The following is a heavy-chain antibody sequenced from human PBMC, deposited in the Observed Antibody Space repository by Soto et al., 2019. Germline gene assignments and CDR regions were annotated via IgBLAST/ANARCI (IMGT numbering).Heavy chain of an antibody. J-gene: IGHJ6*02. V-gene: IGHV4-34*01. CDR2: INHSGST. D-gene: IGHD4-17*01. Sequence: PSETLSLTCAVYGGSFSGYYWSWIRQPPGKGLEWIGEINHSGSTNFNPSFKIRFTISVDPSKNHFSLKLSFVTAADTALYYCARRAGVTTLSHPTYGMDVWGQGTTVTVSS. CDR1: GGSFSGYY. CDR3: ARRAGVTTLSHPTYGMDV.